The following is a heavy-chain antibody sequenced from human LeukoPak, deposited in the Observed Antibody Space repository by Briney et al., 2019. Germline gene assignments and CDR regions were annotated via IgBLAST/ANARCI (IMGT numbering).Heavy chain of an antibody. J-gene: IGHJ3*02. CDR2: INPSGGST. D-gene: IGHD4-23*01. CDR1: GYTFTGYY. Sequence: ASVKVSCKASGYTFTGYYMHWVRQAPGQGLEWMGIINPSGGSTSYAQKFQGRVTMTRDMSTSTVYMELSSLRSEDTAVYYCARVGGSTVVTPGGAFDIWGQGTMVTVSS. CDR3: ARVGGSTVVTPGGAFDI. V-gene: IGHV1-46*01.